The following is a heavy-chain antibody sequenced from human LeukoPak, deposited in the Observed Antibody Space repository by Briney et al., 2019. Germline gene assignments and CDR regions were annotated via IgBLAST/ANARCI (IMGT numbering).Heavy chain of an antibody. CDR1: GFSFSRYG. CDR2: IWHDGSNK. Sequence: GGSLRLSCAASGFSFSRYGMHWVRQAPGKGLEWVAVIWHDGSNKYYADSVKGRFTISRDNSKNTLYLQMNSLRAEDTAVYYCARGTALQDYWGQGTLVTVSS. J-gene: IGHJ4*02. D-gene: IGHD2/OR15-2a*01. CDR3: ARGTALQDY. V-gene: IGHV3-33*01.